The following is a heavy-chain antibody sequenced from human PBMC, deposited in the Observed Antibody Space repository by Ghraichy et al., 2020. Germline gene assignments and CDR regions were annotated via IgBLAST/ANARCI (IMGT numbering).Heavy chain of an antibody. V-gene: IGHV7-4-1*02. J-gene: IGHJ3*02. CDR3: ARVRFLEWLFDDGFDI. D-gene: IGHD3-3*01. Sequence: ASVKVSCKAPGYTFSNYAMHWVRQAPGQGLEWMGWINTNTGNPTYAQGFTGRFVFSLDTSVTTAYLQISSLKAEDTAVYYCARVRFLEWLFDDGFDIWGQGTMVTVSS. CDR1: GYTFSNYA. CDR2: INTNTGNP.